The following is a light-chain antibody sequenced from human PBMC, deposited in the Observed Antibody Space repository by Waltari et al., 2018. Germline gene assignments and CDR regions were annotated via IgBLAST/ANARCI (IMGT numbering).Light chain of an antibody. J-gene: IGKJ2*01. Sequence: IQLTQSPSSLSASVGDRVTITCRASQGISSYLAWYQQKPGKAPKLLIYGASTLQSGVPSSFSGSGSGTDFTLTISSLQPEGFATYYCQQLNSYPLTFGQGTKLEIK. CDR2: GAS. CDR1: QGISSY. V-gene: IGKV1-9*01. CDR3: QQLNSYPLT.